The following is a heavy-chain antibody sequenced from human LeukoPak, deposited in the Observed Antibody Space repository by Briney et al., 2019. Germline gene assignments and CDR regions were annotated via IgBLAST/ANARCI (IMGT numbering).Heavy chain of an antibody. D-gene: IGHD5-12*01. J-gene: IGHJ4*02. V-gene: IGHV3-11*01. Sequence: GGSLRLSCAASGFTVSSNYMSWVRQAPGKGLEWVSYISSSGSTIYYADSVKGRFTISRDNAKNSLYLQMNSLRAEDTAVYYCARAGGPRYSGYGIYDYWGQGTLVTVSS. CDR1: GFTVSSNY. CDR2: ISSSGSTI. CDR3: ARAGGPRYSGYGIYDY.